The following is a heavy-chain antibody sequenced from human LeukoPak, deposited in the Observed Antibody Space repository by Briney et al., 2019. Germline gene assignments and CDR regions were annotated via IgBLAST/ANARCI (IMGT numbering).Heavy chain of an antibody. J-gene: IGHJ4*02. CDR1: GFTFSSYA. CDR2: ISGSGGST. V-gene: IGHV3-23*01. CDR3: AKLGGLAYYYDSSGLPETH. D-gene: IGHD3-22*01. Sequence: GGSLRLSCAASGFTFSSYAMSWVRQAPGKGLEWVSAISGSGGSTYYADSVKGRFTISRDNSKNTLYLQMDSLRAEDTAVYYCAKLGGLAYYYDSSGLPETHWGQGTLVTVSS.